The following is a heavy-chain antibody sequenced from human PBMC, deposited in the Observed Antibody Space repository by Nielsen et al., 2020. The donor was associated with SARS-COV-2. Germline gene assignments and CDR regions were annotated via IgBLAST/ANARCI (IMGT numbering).Heavy chain of an antibody. Sequence: ASVKVSCKASGYTFTSYYMHWVRQAPGQGLEWMGIINPSGGSTSYAQKFQGRVTITADESTSTAYMELSSLRSEDTAVYYCASAIGYYDFWSGYHRYAFDIWGQGTMVTVSS. V-gene: IGHV1-46*01. D-gene: IGHD3-3*01. CDR1: GYTFTSYY. J-gene: IGHJ3*02. CDR2: INPSGGST. CDR3: ASAIGYYDFWSGYHRYAFDI.